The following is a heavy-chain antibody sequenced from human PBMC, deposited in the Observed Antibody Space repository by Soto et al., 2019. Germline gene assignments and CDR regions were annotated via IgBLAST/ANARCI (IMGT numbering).Heavy chain of an antibody. CDR2: IWYDGSNK. Sequence: QVQLVESGGGVVQPGRSLRLSCAASGFTFSSYGMHWVRQAPGKGLEWVAVIWYDGSNKYYADSVKGRFTISRDNSKNTLDLEMNSLRGEDTAVYYCAREAGYSRYYFDYWGQGTLVTVSS. V-gene: IGHV3-33*01. J-gene: IGHJ4*02. CDR3: AREAGYSRYYFDY. D-gene: IGHD3-16*02. CDR1: GFTFSSYG.